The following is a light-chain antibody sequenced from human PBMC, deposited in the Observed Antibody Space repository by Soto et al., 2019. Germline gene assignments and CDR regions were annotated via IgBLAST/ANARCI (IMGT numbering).Light chain of an antibody. CDR2: AAS. V-gene: IGKV1-39*01. CDR1: QSISSY. J-gene: IGKJ5*01. Sequence: DIQMTQSPSPLSASVGDRVTITCRASQSISSYLNWYQQKPGKAPKLLIYAASSLQSGVPSRFSGSGSGTDFTLTISSLHPEDFATYYCQQSYSTLITFGQGTRLEIK. CDR3: QQSYSTLIT.